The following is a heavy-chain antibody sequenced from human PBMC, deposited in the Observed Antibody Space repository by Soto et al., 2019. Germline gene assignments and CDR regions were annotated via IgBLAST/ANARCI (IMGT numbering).Heavy chain of an antibody. J-gene: IGHJ6*02. Sequence: ASVKVSCKASGYTFSNFGINWVRQAPGQGLEWMGWMNPNSGNTGYAQKFQGRVTMTRNTSISTAYMELSSLRSEDTAVYYCARGGSKVGRSYYYYGMDVWGQGTTVTVSS. D-gene: IGHD1-26*01. CDR1: GYTFSNFG. V-gene: IGHV1-8*02. CDR2: MNPNSGNT. CDR3: ARGGSKVGRSYYYYGMDV.